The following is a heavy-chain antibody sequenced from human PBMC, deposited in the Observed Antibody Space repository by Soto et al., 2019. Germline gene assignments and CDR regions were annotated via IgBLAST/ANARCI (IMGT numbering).Heavy chain of an antibody. J-gene: IGHJ6*02. D-gene: IGHD1-20*01. V-gene: IGHV4-61*01. CDR2: IYYSGIT. CDR1: GGSVSSGSYY. Sequence: SETLSLTCTVSGGSVSSGSYYWSWIRQPPGKGLEWIGYIYYSGITNYNHSLKSRVTISVDTSKNQFSLKLSSVTAAYTAVYYCARYKSNYYYGMDVWGQGTTVTVSS. CDR3: ARYKSNYYYGMDV.